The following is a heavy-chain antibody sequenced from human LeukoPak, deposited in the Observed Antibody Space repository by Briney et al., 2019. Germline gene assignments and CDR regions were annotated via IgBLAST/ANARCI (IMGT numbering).Heavy chain of an antibody. Sequence: GESLRLSCAASGFTFSSYWMSWVRQAPGKGLEWVANIKQDGSEKYYVNSVKGRFTISRDNAKNSLYLQMNSLRAEDTAVYYCARASWDSSGYDAFDIWGQGTMVTVSS. CDR2: IKQDGSEK. V-gene: IGHV3-7*01. CDR3: ARASWDSSGYDAFDI. J-gene: IGHJ3*02. D-gene: IGHD3-22*01. CDR1: GFTFSSYW.